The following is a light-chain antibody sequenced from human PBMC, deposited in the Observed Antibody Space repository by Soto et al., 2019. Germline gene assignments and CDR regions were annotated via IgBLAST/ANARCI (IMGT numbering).Light chain of an antibody. CDR2: EAS. V-gene: IGKV1-39*01. Sequence: DIQMTPSPSSLSASVGDRVTITCRASQSISTYLHWYQQKPGKAPNLLIYEASSLQSGVPSRFSGSGSGTDFTLTISSLQPEDFATYYCQQSYSTPTWTFGQGTKVEIK. CDR3: QQSYSTPTWT. CDR1: QSISTY. J-gene: IGKJ1*01.